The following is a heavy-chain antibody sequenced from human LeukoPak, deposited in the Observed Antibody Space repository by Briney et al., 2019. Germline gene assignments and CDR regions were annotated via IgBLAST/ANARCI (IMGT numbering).Heavy chain of an antibody. V-gene: IGHV1-24*01. D-gene: IGHD5-12*01. CDR1: GHTLNDLS. CDR2: FDPEYAET. Sequence: ASVTVSCKISGHTLNDLSIHWVRQAPGKGLEWMGGFDPEYAETIYAQKFQGRVTMTEDTSTGTAYMELSSLRSEDTAVYYCATAASLRLNAFDIWGQGTMVTVSS. J-gene: IGHJ3*02. CDR3: ATAASLRLNAFDI.